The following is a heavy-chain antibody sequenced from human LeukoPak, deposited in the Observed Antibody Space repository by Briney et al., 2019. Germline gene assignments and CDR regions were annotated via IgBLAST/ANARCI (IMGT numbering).Heavy chain of an antibody. CDR1: GGSVNSGSYF. Sequence: SETLSLTCTASGGSVNSGSYFWSWIRQPPGKGLEWIGYIQNSAGTNYNPSLESRVTISVDSSKDQFSLRLSSVTAADTAVYYCATDYSNFYGMDVWGQGTTVTVSS. CDR3: ATDYSNFYGMDV. J-gene: IGHJ6*02. V-gene: IGHV4-61*01. D-gene: IGHD4-11*01. CDR2: IQNSAGT.